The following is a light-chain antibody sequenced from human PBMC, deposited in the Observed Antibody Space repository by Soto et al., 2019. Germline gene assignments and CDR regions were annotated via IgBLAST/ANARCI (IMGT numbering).Light chain of an antibody. Sequence: DIQITHSPSSLSASVVDRVTITFLASQTINTYLNWYQQKPGKVPKLLIYAASSLQSGVPSRFSGSGSGTDFTLTISSLQPEDFATYFCQQSYRSPHTFGQGTKVDIK. CDR2: AAS. J-gene: IGKJ1*01. CDR3: QQSYRSPHT. CDR1: QTINTY. V-gene: IGKV1-39*01.